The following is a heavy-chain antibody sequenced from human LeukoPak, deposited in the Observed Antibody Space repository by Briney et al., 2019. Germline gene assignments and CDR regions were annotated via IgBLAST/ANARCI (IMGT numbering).Heavy chain of an antibody. CDR3: AKVKGWYGEGYFDY. CDR1: GFAVSSNY. D-gene: IGHD3-10*01. J-gene: IGHJ4*02. V-gene: IGHV3-53*01. CDR2: IYSDGRT. Sequence: PGGSLRLSCAASGFAVSSNYMDWVRQAPGKGMEWVSVIYSDGRTYSADSVKGRFTISRDISKNTLFLQMTSLRAEDTAVYYCAKVKGWYGEGYFDYWGQGTLVTVSS.